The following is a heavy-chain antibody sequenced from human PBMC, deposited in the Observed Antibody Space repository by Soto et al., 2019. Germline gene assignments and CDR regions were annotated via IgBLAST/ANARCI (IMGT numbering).Heavy chain of an antibody. CDR2: IYTSGST. CDR3: ARGRGYSYGYELQELDY. Sequence: SETLSLTCTVSGGSISSYYWSWIRQPAGKGLEWIGRIYTSGSTNYNPSLKSRVTMSVDTSKNQFSLKLSSVTAADTAVYYCARGRGYSYGYELQELDYWGQGTLVTVSS. V-gene: IGHV4-4*07. CDR1: GGSISSYY. J-gene: IGHJ4*02. D-gene: IGHD5-18*01.